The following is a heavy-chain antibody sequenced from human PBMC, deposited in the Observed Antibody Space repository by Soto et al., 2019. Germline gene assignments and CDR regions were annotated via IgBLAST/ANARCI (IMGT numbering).Heavy chain of an antibody. J-gene: IGHJ4*02. CDR2: IYYSGST. D-gene: IGHD3-16*01. CDR1: GGSISSGGYY. V-gene: IGHV4-31*03. Sequence: SETLSLTCTVSGGSISSGGYYWGWIRQHPGKVLEWIVYIYYSGSTYYNPSLKSRVTISLDTSNSQFSLTLSSVTASDTAVYYCASGLLYLDYWGQGTMVTVSS. CDR3: ASGLLYLDY.